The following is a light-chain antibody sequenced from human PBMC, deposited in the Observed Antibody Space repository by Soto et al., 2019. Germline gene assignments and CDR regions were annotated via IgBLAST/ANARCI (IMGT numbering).Light chain of an antibody. CDR3: AAWDDNLTDYV. J-gene: IGLJ1*01. CDR1: SSNIGRNT. Sequence: QSVLTQAPSASETPGQRVTISCSGGSSNIGRNTVNWYQQLPGTAPKLLIYSNNRRPSGVPDRFSGSKSGTSASLAISGLQSEDEADYYCAAWDDNLTDYVFGTGTKLTVL. CDR2: SNN. V-gene: IGLV1-44*01.